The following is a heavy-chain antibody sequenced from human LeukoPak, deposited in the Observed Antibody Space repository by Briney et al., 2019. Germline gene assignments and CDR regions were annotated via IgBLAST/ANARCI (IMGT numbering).Heavy chain of an antibody. CDR2: IKEDGSRQ. CDR3: ARDGGGYDS. Sequence: GGSLRLSCAASGFTLCTYWMSWVRPTPGKGPEWVANIKEDGSRQYYVDSVKGRFTISRDNAKNSLYLQMNSLRVEDAAVYYCARDGGGYDSWGQGTLVTVSS. D-gene: IGHD5-24*01. V-gene: IGHV3-7*01. CDR1: GFTLCTYW. J-gene: IGHJ5*01.